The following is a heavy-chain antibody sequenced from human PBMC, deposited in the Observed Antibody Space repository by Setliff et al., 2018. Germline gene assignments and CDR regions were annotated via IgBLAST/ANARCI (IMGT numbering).Heavy chain of an antibody. CDR2: KYYSGST. CDR1: GSSFSSYS. D-gene: IGHD3-22*01. J-gene: IGHJ6*03. CDR3: ARWRVRDSGYYPRLSYMDV. V-gene: IGHV4-59*08. Sequence: SETLSLTCTVSGSSFSSYSWSWIRQPPGKGLEWIGYKYYSGSTNSNPSLKSRVTISVDTSKNQFSLKLSSVTAADTAVYYCARWRVRDSGYYPRLSYMDVWGTGTTVTVSS.